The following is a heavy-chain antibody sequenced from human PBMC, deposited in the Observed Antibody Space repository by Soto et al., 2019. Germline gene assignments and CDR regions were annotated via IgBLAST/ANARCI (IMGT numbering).Heavy chain of an antibody. Sequence: ASVKVSCKASGYTFTGYYMHWVRQAPGQGLEWMGWINPNSGGTNYAQKFQGWVTMTRDTSISTAYMQLNSLRADDTAIYYCAKGGIGRAPGLDFWGQGTLVTVSS. D-gene: IGHD2-21*01. CDR1: GYTFTGYY. CDR3: AKGGIGRAPGLDF. V-gene: IGHV1-2*04. J-gene: IGHJ4*02. CDR2: INPNSGGT.